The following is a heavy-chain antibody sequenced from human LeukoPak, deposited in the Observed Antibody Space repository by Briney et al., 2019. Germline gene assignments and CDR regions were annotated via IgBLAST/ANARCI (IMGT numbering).Heavy chain of an antibody. CDR1: GGSISSYY. V-gene: IGHV4-59*01. D-gene: IGHD3-22*01. J-gene: IGHJ4*02. CDR2: IYYSGST. Sequence: PSETLSLTCTVSGGSISSYYWSLIRQPPGKGLEWIGYIYYSGSTNYNPSLKSRVTISVDTSKNQFSLKLSSVTSADTAVYYCARGLVVTTYYFDYWGQGTLVTVSS. CDR3: ARGLVVTTYYFDY.